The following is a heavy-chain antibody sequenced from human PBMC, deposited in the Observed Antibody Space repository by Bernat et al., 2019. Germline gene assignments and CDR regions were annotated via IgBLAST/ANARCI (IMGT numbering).Heavy chain of an antibody. CDR3: AVLGGSYSSKKWNFDY. V-gene: IGHV3-11*05. CDR1: GFTFSDYY. CDR2: ISASGGDT. D-gene: IGHD6-13*01. J-gene: IGHJ4*02. Sequence: QVQLVESGGGLVKPGGSLRLSCAASGFTFSDYYMSWIRQAPGKGLEWVSAISASGGDTNYADSVKGRFTISRDNSKSTLYVQMNILRAEDTAVYYCAVLGGSYSSKKWNFDYWGQGTLVTVSS.